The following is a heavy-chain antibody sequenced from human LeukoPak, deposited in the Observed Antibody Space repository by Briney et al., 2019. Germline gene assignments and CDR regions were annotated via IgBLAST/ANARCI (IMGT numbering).Heavy chain of an antibody. J-gene: IGHJ4*02. CDR2: IYYDGSRR. CDR3: AREERAYYREF. D-gene: IGHD5-24*01. V-gene: IGHV3-33*01. CDR1: GFTFSSYV. Sequence: PGGSLRLSCAASGFTFSSYVMHWGRQAPGKGLEWVADIYYDGSRRLYADSVKGRLTISRDDSKNTLFLEMNSLSPEDTAVYYCAREERAYYREFWGQGTLLTVSS.